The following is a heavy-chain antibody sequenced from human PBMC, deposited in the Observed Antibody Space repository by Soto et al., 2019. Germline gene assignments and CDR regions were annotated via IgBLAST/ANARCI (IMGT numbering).Heavy chain of an antibody. V-gene: IGHV3-48*03. D-gene: IGHD5-18*01. J-gene: IGHJ4*02. CDR2: ISDDGASI. Sequence: GGSLRLSCEASGFSFSSFAMNGVRQAPGRGLEWVSYISDDGASIYYADSLKGRFTISRDNAKNSLSLQMNNLRAEDTAVYYCARENSVQAWLHHFDHWGRGTLVTV. CDR3: ARENSVQAWLHHFDH. CDR1: GFSFSSFA.